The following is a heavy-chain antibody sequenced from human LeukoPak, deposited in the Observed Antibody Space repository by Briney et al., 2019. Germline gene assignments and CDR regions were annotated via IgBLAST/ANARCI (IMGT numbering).Heavy chain of an antibody. D-gene: IGHD4-17*01. CDR1: GFTFSSYS. CDR2: ISSSSSTI. Sequence: GGSLRLSCAASGFTFSSYSMNWVRQAPGKGLEWVSYISSSSSTIYYADSVKCRFTISRDNAKNSLYLQMNSLSAEDTAVYYCARSTVTTGDYWGQGTLVTVSS. V-gene: IGHV3-48*01. J-gene: IGHJ4*02. CDR3: ARSTVTTGDY.